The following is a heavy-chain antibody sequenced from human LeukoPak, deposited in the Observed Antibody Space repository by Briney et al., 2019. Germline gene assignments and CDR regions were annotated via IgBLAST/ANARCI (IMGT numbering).Heavy chain of an antibody. CDR2: IWYDGSNK. D-gene: IGHD2-21*02. Sequence: GGSLRLSCAASGLTFRNYGMHWVRQAPGKGLEWVAVIWYDGSNKYYADSVKGRFTISRDNSKNTLYLQMNSLRAEDTAVYYCAREQYCGGDCYPRPLDYWGQGTLVTVSS. V-gene: IGHV3-33*01. CDR1: GLTFRNYG. CDR3: AREQYCGGDCYPRPLDY. J-gene: IGHJ4*02.